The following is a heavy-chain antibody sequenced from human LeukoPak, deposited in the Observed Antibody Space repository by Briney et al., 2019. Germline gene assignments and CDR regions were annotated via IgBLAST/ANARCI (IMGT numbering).Heavy chain of an antibody. Sequence: ETLSLTCAVYGGSFSGYYWSWIRQPPGKGLEWIGYIYYSGSTNYNPSLKSRVTISVDTSKNQFSLKLSSVTAADTAVYYCARSYSSGYPATPDYWGQGTLVTVSS. J-gene: IGHJ4*02. CDR1: GGSFSGYY. D-gene: IGHD3-22*01. CDR2: IYYSGST. V-gene: IGHV4-59*08. CDR3: ARSYSSGYPATPDY.